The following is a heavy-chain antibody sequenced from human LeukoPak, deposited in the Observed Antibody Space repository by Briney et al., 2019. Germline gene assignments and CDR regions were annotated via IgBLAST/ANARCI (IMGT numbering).Heavy chain of an antibody. CDR3: ARDRGYCSSTSCYPEYLFDY. Sequence: GGSLRLSCAASGFTFSSYPMHWVRQAPGKGLEWVAIISYDGSNKYYADSVKGRFTISRDNSKNTLYLQMNSLRAEDTAVYYCARDRGYCSSTSCYPEYLFDYWGQGTLVTVSS. CDR1: GFTFSSYP. D-gene: IGHD2-2*01. CDR2: ISYDGSNK. V-gene: IGHV3-30-3*01. J-gene: IGHJ4*02.